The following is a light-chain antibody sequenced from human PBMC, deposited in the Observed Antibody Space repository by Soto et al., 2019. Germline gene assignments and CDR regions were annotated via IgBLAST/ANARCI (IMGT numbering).Light chain of an antibody. CDR2: SNF. Sequence: QAVVTQPPSASGTPGQSVTISCSGSTSNIGRNIVNWYQQLPGAAPKLLIYSNFQRPSGVPDRFSGSKSGTSASLVISGLQSEDEADYYCAAWDDSLNGSYVFGTGTKLTVL. J-gene: IGLJ1*01. CDR3: AAWDDSLNGSYV. CDR1: TSNIGRNI. V-gene: IGLV1-44*01.